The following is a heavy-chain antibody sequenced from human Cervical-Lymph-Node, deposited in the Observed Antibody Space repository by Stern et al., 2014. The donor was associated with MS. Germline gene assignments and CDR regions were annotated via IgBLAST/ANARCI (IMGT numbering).Heavy chain of an antibody. CDR1: GYTFTSYY. V-gene: IGHV1-46*03. CDR3: ASLAAAGDDYYYGMDV. CDR2: INPSGGST. Sequence: VQLEESGAEVKKPGASVKVSCKASGYTFTSYYMHWVRQAPGQGLEWMGIINPSGGSTSYAQKFQGRVTMTRDTSTSTVYMELSSLRSEDTAVYYCASLAAAGDDYYYGMDVWGQGTTVTVSS. D-gene: IGHD6-13*01. J-gene: IGHJ6*02.